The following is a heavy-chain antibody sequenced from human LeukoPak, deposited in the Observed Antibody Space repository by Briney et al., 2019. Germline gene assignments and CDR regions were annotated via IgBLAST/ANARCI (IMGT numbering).Heavy chain of an antibody. D-gene: IGHD3-10*01. CDR3: TRSPSGSYYYGSGSYPGLYYFDY. CDR2: IYYSGSP. Sequence: PSETLSLTCTVSGGSISSYYWSWIRQPPGKGLEWNGYIYYSGSPNYNPSLKSRVTISVDTSKNQFSLKLSSVSAADTAVYYCTRSPSGSYYYGSGSYPGLYYFDYWGQGTLVTVSS. V-gene: IGHV4-59*01. CDR1: GGSISSYY. J-gene: IGHJ4*02.